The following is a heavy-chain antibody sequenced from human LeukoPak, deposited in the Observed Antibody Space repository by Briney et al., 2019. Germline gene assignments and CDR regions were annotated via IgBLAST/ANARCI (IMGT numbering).Heavy chain of an antibody. D-gene: IGHD3-22*01. CDR3: AKLPLYYSSGPEGY. V-gene: IGHV3-30*02. J-gene: IGHJ4*02. CDR1: RFTLRNCA. Sequence: GGSLTLSCAASRFTLRNCAMYWVRPALATGLEGVAFISYDGSSKYYADSVKGRFTISRDNYKNTHYLQMNSMRPEDTALYYCAKLPLYYSSGPEGYWGQGTLVTVSS. CDR2: ISYDGSSK.